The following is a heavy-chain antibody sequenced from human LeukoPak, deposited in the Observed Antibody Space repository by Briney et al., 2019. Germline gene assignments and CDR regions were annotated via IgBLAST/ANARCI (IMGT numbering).Heavy chain of an antibody. CDR3: ARGISTVANYYYYGMDV. D-gene: IGHD4-11*01. CDR2: IYYSGST. Sequence: SETLSLTCTVSGGPISSYYWSWIRQPPGKGLEWIGYIYYSGSTNYNPSLKSRVTISVDTSKNQFSLKLSSVTAADTAVYYCARGISTVANYYYYGMDVWGQGTTVTVSS. V-gene: IGHV4-59*01. CDR1: GGPISSYY. J-gene: IGHJ6*02.